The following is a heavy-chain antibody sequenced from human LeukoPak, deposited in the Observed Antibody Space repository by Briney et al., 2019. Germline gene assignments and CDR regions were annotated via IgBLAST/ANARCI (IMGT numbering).Heavy chain of an antibody. CDR2: IYYSGST. J-gene: IGHJ5*02. V-gene: IGHV4-31*03. CDR3: ARSGYCSSTSCYGWFDP. CDR1: GGSISSGGYY. Sequence: PSQTLSLTCTVSGGSISSGGYYWSWIRQHPGKGLEWIGYIYYSGSTYYNPSLKSRVTTSVDTSKNQFSLKLSSVTAADTAVYYCARSGYCSSTSCYGWFDPWGQGTLVTVSS. D-gene: IGHD2-2*01.